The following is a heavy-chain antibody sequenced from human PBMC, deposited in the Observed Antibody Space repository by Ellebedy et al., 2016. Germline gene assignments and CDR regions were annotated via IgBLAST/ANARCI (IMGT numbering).Heavy chain of an antibody. CDR1: GFTFSSYW. D-gene: IGHD1-26*01. V-gene: IGHV3-7*01. J-gene: IGHJ4*02. CDR3: ATLTGGGYGKYYFDY. Sequence: GESLKISCAASGFTFSSYWMYWVRQAPGKGLEWVASIKEDGSFKQYVDSVRGRFTISRDNARNSVYLQMDSLRAEDTAVYYCATLTGGGYGKYYFDYWGQGTLVTVSS. CDR2: IKEDGSFK.